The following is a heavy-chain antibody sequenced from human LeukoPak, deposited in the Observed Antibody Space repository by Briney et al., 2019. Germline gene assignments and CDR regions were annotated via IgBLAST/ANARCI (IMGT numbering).Heavy chain of an antibody. CDR3: VKLARYYDSSGSPSER. CDR2: ISSNGGST. V-gene: IGHV3-64D*09. J-gene: IGHJ4*02. CDR1: GFTFSSYA. Sequence: GGSLRLSCSASGFTFSSYAMHWVRQAPGKGLEYVSAISSNGGSTYYADSVKGRFTISRDNSKNTLYLQMSSLRAEDTAVYYCVKLARYYDSSGSPSERWGREPLVPVP. D-gene: IGHD3-22*01.